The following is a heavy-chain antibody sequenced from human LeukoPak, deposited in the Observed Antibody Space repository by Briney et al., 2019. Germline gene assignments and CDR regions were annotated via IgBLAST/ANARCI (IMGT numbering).Heavy chain of an antibody. Sequence: SETLSLTCAVYGGSFSGYYWSWIRQPPGKGLEWIGEINHSGSTNYNPSLKSRVTISVDTSKNQFSLKLSSVTTADTAVYYCARDGRDYGDYDDYWGQGTLVTVSS. V-gene: IGHV4-34*01. D-gene: IGHD3-16*01. CDR3: ARDGRDYGDYDDY. J-gene: IGHJ4*02. CDR2: INHSGST. CDR1: GGSFSGYY.